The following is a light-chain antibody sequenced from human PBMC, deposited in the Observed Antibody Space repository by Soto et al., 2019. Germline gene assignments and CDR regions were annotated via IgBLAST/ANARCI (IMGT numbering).Light chain of an antibody. CDR2: EVT. CDR3: SSYAGTNNVL. V-gene: IGLV2-8*01. J-gene: IGLJ3*02. Sequence: QSALTQPPSASGSPGQSVTISCTGTSSDVGGYDYVSWYQQHPGKAPKLMIYEVTKRPSGVPDRFSGSKSGNTASLTVSGLQAGDEADYYCSSYAGTNNVLFGGGTKVTVL. CDR1: SSDVGGYDY.